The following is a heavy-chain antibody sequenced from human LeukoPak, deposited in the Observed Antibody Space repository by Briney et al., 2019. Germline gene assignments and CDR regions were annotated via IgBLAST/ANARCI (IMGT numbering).Heavy chain of an antibody. J-gene: IGHJ5*01. Sequence: TGGSLRLSCAASGFTFSSYGMHWVRQAPGKGLEWVAVISYDGNNKYYADSVKGRFTSSRDNYKNTMYLEMNRLRAEDTAVYYCAKGGSPSHNWFNSWGQGTLVTVSS. CDR1: GFTFSSYG. CDR3: AKGGSPSHNWFNS. V-gene: IGHV3-30*18. D-gene: IGHD2-15*01. CDR2: ISYDGNNK.